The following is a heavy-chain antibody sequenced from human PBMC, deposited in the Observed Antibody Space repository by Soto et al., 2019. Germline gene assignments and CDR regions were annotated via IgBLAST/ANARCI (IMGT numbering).Heavy chain of an antibody. CDR1: GGSISSGGYY. D-gene: IGHD1-26*01. V-gene: IGHV4-39*01. J-gene: IGHJ4*02. CDR3: VKRSLLMAPT. CDR2: IDNGGNT. Sequence: PSETLSLTCTVSGGSISSGGYYWSWIRQPPGKGLEWIGSIDNGGNTHYNAPLKSRVIISADTSKNQFSLSLNSVTAADTAVYYCVKRSLLMAPTWGQGIQVTVSS.